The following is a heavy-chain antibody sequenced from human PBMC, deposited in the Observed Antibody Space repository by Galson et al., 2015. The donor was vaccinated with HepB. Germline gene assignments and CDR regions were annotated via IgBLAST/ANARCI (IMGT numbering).Heavy chain of an antibody. Sequence: PALVKPTQTLTLTCTFSGFSLSTSGMCVSWIRQPPGKALEWLARIDWDDDKYYSTSLKTRLTISKDTSKNQVVLTMTNMDPVDTATYYCARYGSGSYDAFDIWGQGTMVTVSS. CDR1: GFSLSTSGMC. CDR2: IDWDDDK. V-gene: IGHV2-70*11. D-gene: IGHD3-10*01. J-gene: IGHJ3*02. CDR3: ARYGSGSYDAFDI.